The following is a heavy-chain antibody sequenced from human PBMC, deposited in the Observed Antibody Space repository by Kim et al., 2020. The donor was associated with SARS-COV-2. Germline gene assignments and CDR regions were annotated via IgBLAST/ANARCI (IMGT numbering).Heavy chain of an antibody. CDR3: ARDDVDSSSWYGRQGGSDY. Sequence: GRFTISRDNSKNTLYLQMNSLRAEDTAVYYCARDDVDSSSWYGRQGGSDYWGQGTLVTVSS. J-gene: IGHJ4*02. D-gene: IGHD6-13*01. V-gene: IGHV3-30*07.